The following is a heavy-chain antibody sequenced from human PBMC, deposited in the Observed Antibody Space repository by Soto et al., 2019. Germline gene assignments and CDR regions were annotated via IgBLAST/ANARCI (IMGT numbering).Heavy chain of an antibody. Sequence: GESLKISCKGSGYSFTSYWISWVRQMPGKGLEWMGRIDPSDSYTNYSPSFQGHVTISADKSISTAYLQWSSLKASDTAMYYCAISPMATFDFYFDYWGQGTLVTVSS. J-gene: IGHJ4*02. D-gene: IGHD5-12*01. CDR1: GYSFTSYW. CDR3: AISPMATFDFYFDY. CDR2: IDPSDSYT. V-gene: IGHV5-10-1*01.